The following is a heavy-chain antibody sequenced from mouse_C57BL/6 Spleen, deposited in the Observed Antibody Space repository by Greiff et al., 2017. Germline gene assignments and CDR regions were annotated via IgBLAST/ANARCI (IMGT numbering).Heavy chain of an antibody. CDR3: ARDDGPLYAMDY. J-gene: IGHJ4*01. D-gene: IGHD2-3*01. CDR2: ISYDGSN. Sequence: EVQLQESGPGLVKPSQSLSLTCSVTGYSITSGYYWNWIRQFPGNKLEWMGYISYDGSNNYNPSLKNRISITRDTSKNQFFLKLNSVTTEDTATYYCARDDGPLYAMDYWGQGTSVTVSS. V-gene: IGHV3-6*01. CDR1: GYSITSGYY.